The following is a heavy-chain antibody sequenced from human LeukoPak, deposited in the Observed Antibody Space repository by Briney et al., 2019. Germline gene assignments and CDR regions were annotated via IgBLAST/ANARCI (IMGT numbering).Heavy chain of an antibody. D-gene: IGHD6-13*01. J-gene: IGHJ4*02. CDR3: AKDGGIAAAGTFDY. CDR2: IPPGGSPK. V-gene: IGHV3-30*18. Sequence: GGSLRLSCAASGFTFSTYGMHWVREAPGQGLEWVAVIPPGGSPKYYADSVKGRFTISRDNSKNTLFLEMSRLRAEDTAVYYCAKDGGIAAAGTFDYWGQGTLVTVSS. CDR1: GFTFSTYG.